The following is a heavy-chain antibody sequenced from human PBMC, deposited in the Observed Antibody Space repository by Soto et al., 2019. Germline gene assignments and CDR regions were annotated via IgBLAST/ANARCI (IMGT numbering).Heavy chain of an antibody. D-gene: IGHD7-27*01. CDR3: ARDRLGTGYDAFDI. CDR1: GFTFSDYY. CDR2: ISSSGSTI. V-gene: IGHV3-11*01. J-gene: IGHJ3*02. Sequence: LRLSCAASGFTFSDYYMSWIHQAPGKGLEWVSYISSSGSTIYYADSVKGRFTISRDNAKNSLYLQMNSLRAEDTAVYYCARDRLGTGYDAFDIWGQGTMVTVSS.